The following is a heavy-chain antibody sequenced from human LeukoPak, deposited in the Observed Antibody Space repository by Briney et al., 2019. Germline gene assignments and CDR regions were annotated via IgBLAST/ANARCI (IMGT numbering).Heavy chain of an antibody. J-gene: IGHJ4*02. D-gene: IGHD5-12*01. CDR2: ISGIGNST. Sequence: PGGSLRLSCAASGFTFSNYAMRWVRQAPGKGLEWVSTISGIGNSTYYADSVKGRFAISRDNSKNTFYVQLNSLRAEDTAVYYCAKQRGYGVSNYNDYWGQGTLVTVSS. CDR3: AKQRGYGVSNYNDY. V-gene: IGHV3-23*01. CDR1: GFTFSNYA.